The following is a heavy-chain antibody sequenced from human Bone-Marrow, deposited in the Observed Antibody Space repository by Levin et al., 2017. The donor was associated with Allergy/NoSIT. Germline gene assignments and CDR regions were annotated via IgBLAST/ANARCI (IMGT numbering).Heavy chain of an antibody. J-gene: IGHJ4*02. CDR1: GFPFSTYG. Sequence: GGSLRLSCAASGFPFSTYGMHWVRQTPGKGLEWVAIISYDGNKDLYADSVKGRFAISRDNSHSTLFLQMDSLRLEDTAVYYCATAGNDGDGIDYWGQGTLVTVSS. D-gene: IGHD4-17*01. CDR2: ISYDGNKD. V-gene: IGHV3-30*03. CDR3: ATAGNDGDGIDY.